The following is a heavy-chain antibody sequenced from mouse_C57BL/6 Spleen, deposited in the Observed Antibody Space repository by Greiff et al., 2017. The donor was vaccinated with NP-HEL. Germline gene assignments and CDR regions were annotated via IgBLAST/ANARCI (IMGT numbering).Heavy chain of an antibody. J-gene: IGHJ2*01. D-gene: IGHD1-1*02. CDR1: GYTFTSYW. CDR2: IYPGSGST. CDR3: ARYGGSLYYFDY. V-gene: IGHV1-55*01. Sequence: QVQLQQPGAELVKPGASVKMSCKASGYTFTSYWITWVKQRPGQGLEWIGDIYPGSGSTNYNEKFKSKATLTVDTSSSTAYMQLSSLTSEDSAVYYCARYGGSLYYFDYWGQGTTLTVSS.